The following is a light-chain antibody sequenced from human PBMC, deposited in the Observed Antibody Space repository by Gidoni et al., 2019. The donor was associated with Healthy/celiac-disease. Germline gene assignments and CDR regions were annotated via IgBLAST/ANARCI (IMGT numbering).Light chain of an antibody. V-gene: IGKV1-5*03. Sequence: IQMTQSPSTLSASVGDRVTITCRATQDISTWFAWYQQKPGKATNLLIYQASSLESGVPARCSGSGSGTEFTLTISSLQPDDVATYYCQQHNSYSLTFGGGTKV. CDR1: QDISTW. CDR2: QAS. CDR3: QQHNSYSLT. J-gene: IGKJ4*01.